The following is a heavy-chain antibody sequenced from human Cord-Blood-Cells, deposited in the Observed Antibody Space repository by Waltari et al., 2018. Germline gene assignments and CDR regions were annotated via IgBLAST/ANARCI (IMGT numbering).Heavy chain of an antibody. CDR1: GYTFTSYY. CDR3: ARERWELQGWFDP. Sequence: QVQLVQSGAEVKKPGASVKVSCKASGYTFTSYYMHWVRQAPGQGLEWMGIINPSGGSTSYAQKFQGRVTMTRDTSTSTVYMELSSLRSEDTAVYYWARERWELQGWFDPWGQGTLVTVSS. CDR2: INPSGGST. V-gene: IGHV1-46*01. J-gene: IGHJ5*02. D-gene: IGHD1-26*01.